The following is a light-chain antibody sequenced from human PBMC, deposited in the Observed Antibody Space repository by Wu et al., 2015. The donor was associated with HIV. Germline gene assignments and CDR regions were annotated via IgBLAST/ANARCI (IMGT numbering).Light chain of an antibody. CDR1: ETVINS. J-gene: IGKJ5*01. Sequence: IVLTQSPVILSLSPGERATLSCRASETVINSLAWYQQRPGQAPRLLIYDASKRVSGIPDRFRGSGFGTDFTLTISNLDPEDFAVYYCQQRSNSPLTFGRGHGWNLN. CDR3: QQRSNSPLT. CDR2: DAS. V-gene: IGKV3-11*01.